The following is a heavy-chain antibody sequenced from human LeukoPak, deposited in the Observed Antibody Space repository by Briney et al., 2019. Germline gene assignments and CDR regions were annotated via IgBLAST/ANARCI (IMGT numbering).Heavy chain of an antibody. V-gene: IGHV1-2*02. Sequence: ASVKVSCKASVYTFTGYYMHWVRQAPGQGLEWMGWLNPNSGGTNYAQKFQGRVTMTRDTSISTAYMELSRLRSEDTAVYYCASLVGPGVYYYYYMDVWGKGTTVTASS. CDR3: ASLVGPGVYYYYYMDV. D-gene: IGHD1-26*01. J-gene: IGHJ6*03. CDR1: VYTFTGYY. CDR2: LNPNSGGT.